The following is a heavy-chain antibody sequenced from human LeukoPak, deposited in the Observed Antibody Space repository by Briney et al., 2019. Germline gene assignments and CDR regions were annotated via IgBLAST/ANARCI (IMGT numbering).Heavy chain of an antibody. Sequence: PGGSLRLSCAASGFTFSSYAMSWVRQAPGKGLEWVSVISGSAGSTYYADSVKGRFTISRDNSKNTLYLQMNSLRAEDTAVYYCAKGHSSPAYYYGMDVWGQGITVTVSS. J-gene: IGHJ6*02. V-gene: IGHV3-23*01. CDR3: AKGHSSPAYYYGMDV. D-gene: IGHD6-13*01. CDR2: ISGSAGST. CDR1: GFTFSSYA.